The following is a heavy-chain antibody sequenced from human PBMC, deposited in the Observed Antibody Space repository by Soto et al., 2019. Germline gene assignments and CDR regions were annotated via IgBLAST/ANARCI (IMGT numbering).Heavy chain of an antibody. V-gene: IGHV3-49*05. CDR3: TRVRWELPSDY. Sequence: KSGGSLRLSCTASGFTFGDYAMSWFRQAPGKGLEWVGFIRSKAYGGTTEYAASVKGRFTISRDDSKSIAYLQMNSLKTEDTAVYYCTRVRWELPSDYWGQGTLVTVSS. CDR2: IRSKAYGGTT. J-gene: IGHJ4*02. D-gene: IGHD1-26*01. CDR1: GFTFGDYA.